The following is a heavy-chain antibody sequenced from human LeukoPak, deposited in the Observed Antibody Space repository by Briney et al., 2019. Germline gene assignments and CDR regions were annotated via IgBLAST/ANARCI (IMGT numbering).Heavy chain of an antibody. CDR2: IYYSGST. CDR1: GGSISNSGYY. D-gene: IGHD3-10*01. V-gene: IGHV4-61*08. CDR3: ARDAPSGGWIDY. Sequence: SETLSLTCTVSGGSISNSGYYWGWIRQPPGKGLEWIGYIYYSGSTNYNPSLKSRVTISVDTSKNQFSLKLSSVTAADTAVYYCARDAPSGGWIDYWGQGTLVTVSS. J-gene: IGHJ4*02.